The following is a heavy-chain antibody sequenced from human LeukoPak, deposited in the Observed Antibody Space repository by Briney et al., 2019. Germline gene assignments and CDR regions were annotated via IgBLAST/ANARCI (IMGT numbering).Heavy chain of an antibody. Sequence: SETLSLTCTVSGDSISNYYWSWIRQPAGKGLEWIGRIYTSGSTNYNPSLKSRVTISVDTSKNQFSLKLSSVTAADTAVYYCARYSSGRGSFDYWGQGTLVTVSS. CDR2: IYTSGST. CDR1: GDSISNYY. D-gene: IGHD6-19*01. V-gene: IGHV4-4*07. CDR3: ARYSSGRGSFDY. J-gene: IGHJ4*02.